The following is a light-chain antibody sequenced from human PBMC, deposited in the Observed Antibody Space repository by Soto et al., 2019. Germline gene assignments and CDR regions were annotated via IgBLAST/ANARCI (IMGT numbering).Light chain of an antibody. Sequence: EVELTQSPGALSLSPGERATLSCRASQSVDSCYFAWYQQRPGQAPRLLIYETSTRDTGIPDRFSGSGSGTDFTLTVSRLEPEDFAVYFCQQYGSYPLTFGGGTRVEIK. CDR1: QSVDSCY. J-gene: IGKJ4*01. V-gene: IGKV3-20*01. CDR2: ETS. CDR3: QQYGSYPLT.